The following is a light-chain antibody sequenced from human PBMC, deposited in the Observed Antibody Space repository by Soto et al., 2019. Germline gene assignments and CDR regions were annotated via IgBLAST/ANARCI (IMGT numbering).Light chain of an antibody. V-gene: IGLV2-11*01. Sequence: QSVLTQARSVSVSPGQSVSISCIGTSSDVGGYNYVSWYQQHSGKPPKVMIFDVTKRPSGVPDRFSGSKSGNTASLTISGLQAEDEADYYCCSYAGNSWVFGIGTKVTVL. J-gene: IGLJ1*01. CDR1: SSDVGGYNY. CDR2: DVT. CDR3: CSYAGNSWV.